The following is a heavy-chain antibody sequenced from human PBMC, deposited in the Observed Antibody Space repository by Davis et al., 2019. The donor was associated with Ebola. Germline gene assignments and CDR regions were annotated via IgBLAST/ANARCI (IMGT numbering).Heavy chain of an antibody. CDR1: GFTVSDNY. V-gene: IGHV3-23*01. Sequence: GESLKISCAASGFTVSDNYMSWVRQAPGKGLEWVSAISGSGGSTYYADSVKGRFTISRDNSKNTLYLQMNSLRAEDTAVYYCAKEIGLWFGELLFTSGGSGFDYWGQGTLVTVSS. D-gene: IGHD3-10*01. CDR3: AKEIGLWFGELLFTSGGSGFDY. J-gene: IGHJ4*02. CDR2: ISGSGGST.